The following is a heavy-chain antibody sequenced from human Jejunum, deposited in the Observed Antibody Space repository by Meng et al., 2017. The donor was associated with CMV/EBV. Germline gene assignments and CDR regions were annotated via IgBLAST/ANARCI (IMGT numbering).Heavy chain of an antibody. CDR2: ISPNTGAT. V-gene: IGHV1-2*02. J-gene: IGHJ4*01. CDR1: GYSFTDYY. D-gene: IGHD2-8*02. Sequence: QVQLVQSGADVKHPGASVKVSCGASGYSFTDYYIHWVRQAPEQGLEWMGWISPNTGATNFAQNFQGRVTMTRDTSVSATYMELSSLTSDDTAVYFCARDPGGSSPVFDYWGQGTLVTVSS. CDR3: ARDPGGSSPVFDY.